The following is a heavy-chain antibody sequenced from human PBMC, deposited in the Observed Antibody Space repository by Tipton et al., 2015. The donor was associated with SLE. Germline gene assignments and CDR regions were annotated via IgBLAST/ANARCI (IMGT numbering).Heavy chain of an antibody. Sequence: TLSLTCTVSGGSISSGGYYWSWIRQHPGKGLEWIGYIYYSGSTNYNPSLKSRVTISVDTPKNQFSLKLSSVTAADTAVYYCARDPNWGSFGYWGQGTLVTVSS. CDR3: ARDPNWGSFGY. J-gene: IGHJ4*02. CDR1: GGSISSGGYY. CDR2: IYYSGST. V-gene: IGHV4-61*08. D-gene: IGHD7-27*01.